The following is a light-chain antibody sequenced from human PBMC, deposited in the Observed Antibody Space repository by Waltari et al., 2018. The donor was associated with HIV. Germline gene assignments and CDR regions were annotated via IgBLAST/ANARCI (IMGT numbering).Light chain of an antibody. J-gene: IGLJ3*02. CDR1: SSDVGISNY. CDR3: SSYPASSTYV. Sequence: QSALTQPPSASGSPGQSITISCTGTSSDVGISNYVSWYQQHPGKAHKLMIYEVIKRPSGGSNRFSGSKSGNTASLTISGLQAEDEADYYCSSYPASSTYVFGGGTKLTVL. CDR2: EVI. V-gene: IGLV2-14*01.